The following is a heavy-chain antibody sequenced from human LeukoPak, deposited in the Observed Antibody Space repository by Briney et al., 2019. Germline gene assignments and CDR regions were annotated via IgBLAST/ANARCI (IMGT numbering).Heavy chain of an antibody. CDR2: ISGSGDST. V-gene: IGHV3-23*01. D-gene: IGHD3-10*01. CDR1: GFTFSTYG. Sequence: PGGSLRLSCAGSGFTFSTYGMSWVRQAPNKGLEWLSTISGSGDSTYYADSVKGRFTISRDNSKNTLFLQMNSLRAEDTAIYYCAKWQYYVSGDGYWGQGILVTVSS. CDR3: AKWQYYVSGDGY. J-gene: IGHJ4*02.